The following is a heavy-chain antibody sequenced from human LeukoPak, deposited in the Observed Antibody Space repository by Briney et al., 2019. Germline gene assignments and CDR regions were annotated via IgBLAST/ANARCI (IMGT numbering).Heavy chain of an antibody. V-gene: IGHV4-61*01. CDR2: IYYSGST. D-gene: IGHD2-2*01. CDR3: ARIIVVVPAVPSGWFDL. Sequence: SETLSLTCTVSGGSISSGSYYWSWIRQPPGKGLEWIGYIYYSGSTNYNPSLKSRVTISVDTSKNQFSLKLSSVTAADTAVYYCARIIVVVPAVPSGWFDLWGQGTLVTVSS. CDR1: GGSISSGSYY. J-gene: IGHJ5*02.